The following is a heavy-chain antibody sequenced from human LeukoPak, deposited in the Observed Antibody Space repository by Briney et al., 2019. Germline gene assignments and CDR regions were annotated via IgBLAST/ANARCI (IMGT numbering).Heavy chain of an antibody. V-gene: IGHV1-2*06. D-gene: IGHD6-13*01. CDR1: GYTFTGYY. CDR2: INPNSGGT. J-gene: IGHJ4*02. CDR3: ARDRPIAAGYFDY. Sequence: ASVKVSCKASGYTFTGYYMLWVRQAPGQGLEWMGRINPNSGGTNYAQKFQGRVTITADESTSTAYMELSSLRSEDTAVYYCARDRPIAAGYFDYWGQGTLVTVSS.